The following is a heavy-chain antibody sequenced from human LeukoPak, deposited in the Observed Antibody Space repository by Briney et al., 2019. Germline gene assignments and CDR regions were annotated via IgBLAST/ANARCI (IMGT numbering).Heavy chain of an antibody. Sequence: KPGGSLRLSCAASGFTFSSYAMSWVRQAPGKGLEWVSSISSSSYIYYADSVKGRFTISRDNAKNSLYLQMNSLRAEDTAVYYCASPDCSGGSCYQDYYYGMDVWGQGTTVTVSS. CDR1: GFTFSSYA. CDR2: ISSSSYI. V-gene: IGHV3-21*01. CDR3: ASPDCSGGSCYQDYYYGMDV. J-gene: IGHJ6*02. D-gene: IGHD2-15*01.